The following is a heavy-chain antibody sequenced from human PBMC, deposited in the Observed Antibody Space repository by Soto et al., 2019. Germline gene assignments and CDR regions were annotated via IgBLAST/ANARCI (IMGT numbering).Heavy chain of an antibody. CDR3: ARAGVYSSSSLAYYYYDMDV. CDR1: GFTFSAYG. Sequence: QVQLVESGGGVVQPGRSLRLSCAASGFTFSAYGMHWVRQAPGKGLEWVAVIWFDGSNKYYVDSVEGRFTISRDNSKKALYLQMNSLRTEETAVYYCARAGVYSSSSLAYYYYDMDVWGQGTTVTVSS. V-gene: IGHV3-33*01. D-gene: IGHD6-6*01. CDR2: IWFDGSNK. J-gene: IGHJ6*02.